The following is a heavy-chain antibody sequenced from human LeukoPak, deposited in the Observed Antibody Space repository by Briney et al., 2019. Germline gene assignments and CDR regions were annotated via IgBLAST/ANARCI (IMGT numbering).Heavy chain of an antibody. J-gene: IGHJ5*02. CDR2: ISSSSSYI. V-gene: IGHV3-21*01. CDR3: AIYRKVVPAAWFDP. Sequence: PGGSLRLSCAASGFTFSSYSMNWVCQAPGKGLEWVSSISSSSSYIYYADSVKGRFTISRDNAKNSLYLQMNSLRAEDTAVYYCAIYRKVVPAAWFDPWGQGTLVTVSS. CDR1: GFTFSSYS. D-gene: IGHD2-2*01.